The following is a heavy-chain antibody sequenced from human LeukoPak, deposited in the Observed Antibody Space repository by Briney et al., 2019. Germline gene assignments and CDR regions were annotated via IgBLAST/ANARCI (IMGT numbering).Heavy chain of an antibody. CDR2: IYYSGST. Sequence: GSLRLSCAASGFTFSSYEMNWVRQAPGKGLEWIGSIYYSGSTYYNPSLKSRVTISVDTSKNQFSLKLSSVTAADTAVYYCARGPPKGHDDSSDYYVPACFDYWGQGTLVTVSS. V-gene: IGHV4-38-2*01. CDR1: GFTFSSYE. CDR3: ARGPPKGHDDSSDYYVPACFDY. J-gene: IGHJ4*02. D-gene: IGHD3-22*01.